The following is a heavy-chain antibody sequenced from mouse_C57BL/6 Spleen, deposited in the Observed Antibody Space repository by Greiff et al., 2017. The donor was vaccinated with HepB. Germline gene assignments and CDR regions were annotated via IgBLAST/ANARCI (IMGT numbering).Heavy chain of an antibody. CDR3: ARSQDSSGYWFAY. V-gene: IGHV7-3*01. CDR1: GFTFTDYY. D-gene: IGHD3-2*02. Sequence: EVMLVESGGGLVQPGGSLSLSCAASGFTFTDYYMSWVRQPPGKALEWLGFIRNKANGYTTEYSASVKGRFTISRDNSQSILYLQMNALRAEDSATYYCARSQDSSGYWFAYWGQGTLVTVSA. J-gene: IGHJ3*01. CDR2: IRNKANGYTT.